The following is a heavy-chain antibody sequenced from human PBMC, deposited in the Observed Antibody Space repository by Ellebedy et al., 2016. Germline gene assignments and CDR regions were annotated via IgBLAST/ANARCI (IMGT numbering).Heavy chain of an antibody. Sequence: GGSLRLXXAASGFTFSSYAMSWVRQAPGKGLEWVSAISGSGGSTYYADSVKGRFTISRDNSKNTLYLQMNSLRAEDTAVYYCAKGGFVVVVAAASFDYWGQGTLVTVSS. J-gene: IGHJ4*02. CDR1: GFTFSSYA. D-gene: IGHD2-15*01. CDR2: ISGSGGST. V-gene: IGHV3-23*01. CDR3: AKGGFVVVVAAASFDY.